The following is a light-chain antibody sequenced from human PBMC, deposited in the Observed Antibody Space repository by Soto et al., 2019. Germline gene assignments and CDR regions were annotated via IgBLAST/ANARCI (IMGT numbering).Light chain of an antibody. CDR1: QSVSSSY. CDR3: QQYGSSPYT. CDR2: GAS. V-gene: IGKV3-20*01. Sequence: EIVLAQSPGTLSLSPGERATLSCRASQSVSSSYLAWYQQKPGQAPRLLIYGASSRATGIPDRFSGSGSGTDSTLTISRLEPEDCAVYYCQQYGSSPYTFGLGTRLEIK. J-gene: IGKJ5*01.